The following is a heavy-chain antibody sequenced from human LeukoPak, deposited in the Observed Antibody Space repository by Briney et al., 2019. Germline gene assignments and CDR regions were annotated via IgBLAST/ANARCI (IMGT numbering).Heavy chain of an antibody. D-gene: IGHD1-7*01. V-gene: IGHV3-23*01. CDR2: ISGSDGTT. Sequence: GWSLTLSCAASGFTFISYAMTWVRQAPGKGLEWVSAISGSDGTTYYADSVKGRFTISRDNSKNTLSLQMNSLRAEDTAVYYCAKVGNWKYGHHDYWGQGTLVTVSS. CDR3: AKVGNWKYGHHDY. CDR1: GFTFISYA. J-gene: IGHJ4*02.